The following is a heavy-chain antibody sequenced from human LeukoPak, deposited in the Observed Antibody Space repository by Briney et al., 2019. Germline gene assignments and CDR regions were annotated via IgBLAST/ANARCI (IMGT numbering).Heavy chain of an antibody. CDR1: GYSFTSYW. Sequence: WAALNISYTGSGYSFTSYWIGWVRQAPGKGLEWMGIIYPGDSATIYSPSFQGQVTISADKSISTGYLQWSSLKASDTAMYYCASQYCSSTSCPNMSFDYWGQGTLVTVSS. V-gene: IGHV5-51*01. CDR3: ASQYCSSTSCPNMSFDY. CDR2: IYPGDSAT. J-gene: IGHJ4*02. D-gene: IGHD2-2*01.